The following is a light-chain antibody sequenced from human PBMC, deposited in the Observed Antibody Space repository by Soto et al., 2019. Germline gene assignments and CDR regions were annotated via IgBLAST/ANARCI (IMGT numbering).Light chain of an antibody. J-gene: IGLJ1*01. CDR2: DVS. CDR1: SNDVDAYNY. V-gene: IGLV2-14*01. Sequence: QSVLTQPASVSGSPGQSITISCTGASNDVDAYNYVSWYQQHPGKVPKLMIYDVSSRPSGVSDRFSGSKSGNTASLTISGLQAEDEADYYCSSYTTSPTYVFGTGTKVTVL. CDR3: SSYTTSPTYV.